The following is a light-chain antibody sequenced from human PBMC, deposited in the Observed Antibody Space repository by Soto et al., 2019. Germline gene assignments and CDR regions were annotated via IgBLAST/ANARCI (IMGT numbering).Light chain of an antibody. CDR2: LDS. CDR3: MQSLETPWT. V-gene: IGKV2-28*01. J-gene: IGKJ1*01. CDR1: QRLLHSNGYNY. Sequence: IVMTQSPLSLTVTPGEPASISCRSSQRLLHSNGYNYLEWYLQKPGQSPQLLINLDSDRASGVPDRFSGSGSGTDFTLKISRVEAEDVGLYYCMQSLETPWTFGQGTKLEIK.